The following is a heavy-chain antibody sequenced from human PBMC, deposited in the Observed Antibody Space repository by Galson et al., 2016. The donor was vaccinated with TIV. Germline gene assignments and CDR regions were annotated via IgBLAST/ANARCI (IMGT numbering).Heavy chain of an antibody. CDR1: GFSLSTSGMR. CDR3: ARTPADHYGSSVGGYFDY. J-gene: IGHJ4*02. V-gene: IGHV2-70*04. D-gene: IGHD3-22*01. CDR2: IDWDDDK. Sequence: PALVTPTQTLTLTCTFSGFSLSTSGMRVSWIRQPPGKALEWLARIDWDDDKFYSTSLRTRLTISKDTSKNQVVLTMTNMDPVDTATYYCARTPADHYGSSVGGYFDYWGQGILVTVSS.